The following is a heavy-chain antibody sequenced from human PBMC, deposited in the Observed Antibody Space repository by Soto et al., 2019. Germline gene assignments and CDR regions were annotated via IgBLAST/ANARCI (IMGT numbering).Heavy chain of an antibody. V-gene: IGHV4-31*03. Sequence: SETLSLTCTVSGGSISSGGYYWSWIRQHPGKGLEWIGYIYYSGSTYYNPSLKSRVTISVDTSKNQFSLKLSSVTAADTAVYYCARDPDGDYARGVSGMDVSGQGTTVTVS. CDR3: ARDPDGDYARGVSGMDV. J-gene: IGHJ6*02. CDR2: IYYSGST. CDR1: GGSISSGGYY. D-gene: IGHD4-17*01.